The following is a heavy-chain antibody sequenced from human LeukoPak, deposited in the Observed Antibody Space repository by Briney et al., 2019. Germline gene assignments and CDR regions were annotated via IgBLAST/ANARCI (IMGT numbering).Heavy chain of an antibody. CDR1: GFTFDDYG. CDR3: ARGTYYYDSSGRDY. CDR2: INWNGGST. V-gene: IGHV3-20*04. Sequence: GGSLRLSCAASGFTFDDYGMSWVRQAPGKGLEWVSGINWNGGSTGYADSVKGRFTISRDNAKNSLYLQMNSLRAEDTAVYYCARGTYYYDSSGRDYWGQGTLVTVSS. J-gene: IGHJ4*02. D-gene: IGHD3-22*01.